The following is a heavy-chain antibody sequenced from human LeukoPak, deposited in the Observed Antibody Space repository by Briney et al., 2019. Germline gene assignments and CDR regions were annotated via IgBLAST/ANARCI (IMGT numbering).Heavy chain of an antibody. CDR2: IYYSGST. J-gene: IGHJ4*02. V-gene: IGHV4-30-4*01. D-gene: IGHD3-22*01. CDR3: ARDRLNYYDSSGSHYFDY. Sequence: SETLSLTCTVSGGSISSGDYYWSWIRQPPGKGLEWIGYIYYSGSTYYNPSLKSRVTISVDTSKNQFSLKLSSVTAADTAVYYCARDRLNYYDSSGSHYFDYWGQGTLVTVSS. CDR1: GGSISSGDYY.